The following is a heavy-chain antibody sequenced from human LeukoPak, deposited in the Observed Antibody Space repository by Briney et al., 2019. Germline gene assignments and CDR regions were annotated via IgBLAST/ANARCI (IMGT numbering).Heavy chain of an antibody. V-gene: IGHV4-39*01. J-gene: IGHJ4*02. CDR1: GASITSGSYY. CDR2: NYYSGNT. D-gene: IGHD3-22*01. Sequence: SETLSLTCTVSGASITSGSYYWGWIRQPPGKGLEWIGSNYYSGNTYHNPSLKSRVTISVDTSKKQFSLRLSSVTAADTAVYYCARQLLIFDSSAFDFWGQGTLVTVSS. CDR3: ARQLLIFDSSAFDF.